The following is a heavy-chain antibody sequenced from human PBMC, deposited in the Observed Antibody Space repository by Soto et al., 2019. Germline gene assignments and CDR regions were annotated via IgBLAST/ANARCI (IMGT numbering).Heavy chain of an antibody. CDR2: ISYSGST. CDR1: GGSISSGNYY. Sequence: TLSLTCTVSGGSISSGNYYWSWIRQPPGKGLEWIGFISYSGSTYYSTSLKSRVTISVDTSKSQFSLNLSFVTAADTAVYYCAKMGTPATGLYFFDYWGQGSLVTVSS. CDR3: AKMGTPATGLYFFDY. J-gene: IGHJ4*02. V-gene: IGHV4-30-4*01. D-gene: IGHD2-15*01.